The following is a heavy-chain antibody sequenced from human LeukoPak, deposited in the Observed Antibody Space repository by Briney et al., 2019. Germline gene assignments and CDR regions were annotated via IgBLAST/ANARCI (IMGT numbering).Heavy chain of an antibody. CDR1: GFTFSNAW. CDR3: TTLQGTMVRGVIITHFDY. D-gene: IGHD3-10*01. J-gene: IGHJ4*02. V-gene: IGHV3-15*01. Sequence: GGSLRLSCAASGFTFSNAWMSWVRQAPGKGLEWICRIKSKTDGGTTDYAAPVKGRFTTSRDDSKNTLYLQMNSLKTEDTAVYYCTTLQGTMVRGVIITHFDYWGQGTLVTVSS. CDR2: IKSKTDGGTT.